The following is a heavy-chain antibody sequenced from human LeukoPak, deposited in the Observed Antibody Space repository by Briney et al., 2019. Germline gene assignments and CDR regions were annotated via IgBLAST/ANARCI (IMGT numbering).Heavy chain of an antibody. CDR3: ARGGSGSYYDYYFDY. J-gene: IGHJ4*02. V-gene: IGHV4-38-2*01. D-gene: IGHD3-10*01. Sequence: SETLSLTCAVSGYSISSGYYWGWIRQPPGKGLEWIGSIYHSGRTYYNPSLKSRVTISVDTSKNQFSLKLSSVTAADTAVYYCARGGSGSYYDYYFDYWGQGTLVTVSS. CDR1: GYSISSGYY. CDR2: IYHSGRT.